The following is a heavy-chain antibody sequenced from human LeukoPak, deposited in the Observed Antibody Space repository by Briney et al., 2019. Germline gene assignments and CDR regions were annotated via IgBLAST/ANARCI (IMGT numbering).Heavy chain of an antibody. CDR1: GYTFTGYY. Sequence: SVKVSCKASGYTFTGYYMHWVRQAPGQGLEWMGRIIPILGIANYAQKFQGRVTITADESTSTAYMELNSLRSEDTAVYYCARDLAPTGYYDSNPQGCFYIWGQGTMGNVSS. D-gene: IGHD3-22*01. CDR2: IIPILGIA. J-gene: IGHJ3*02. CDR3: ARDLAPTGYYDSNPQGCFYI. V-gene: IGHV1-69*04.